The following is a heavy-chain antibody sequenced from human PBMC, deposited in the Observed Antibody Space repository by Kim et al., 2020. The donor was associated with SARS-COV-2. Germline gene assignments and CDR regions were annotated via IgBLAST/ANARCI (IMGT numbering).Heavy chain of an antibody. CDR1: GFIFSDAW. D-gene: IGHD6-13*01. CDR3: TTGYSSSWYA. CDR2: VKSKADGGTV. V-gene: IGHV3-15*01. Sequence: GGSLRLSCAASGFIFSDAWMTWVRQAPGKGLEWVGRVKSKADGGTVEYAAPVKGRFFISRDDSKNTLDLDMSSLKTEDTAVYYCTTGYSSSWYAWGQGTLVTVSS. J-gene: IGHJ4*02.